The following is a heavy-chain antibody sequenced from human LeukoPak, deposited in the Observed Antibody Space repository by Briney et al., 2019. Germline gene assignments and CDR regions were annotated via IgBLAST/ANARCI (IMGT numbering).Heavy chain of an antibody. CDR2: IYGGGPT. Sequence: PGGSLRLSCAASGFTVSRNHMSWVRQAPGRGLECVSVIYGGGPTYYADSVKGRFTISRDTAKNTLYLQMNSLRGEDTAVYFCARDLGIAGTTHAFDIWGHGTMVTVSS. CDR3: ARDLGIAGTTHAFDI. J-gene: IGHJ3*02. V-gene: IGHV3-53*01. CDR1: GFTVSRNH. D-gene: IGHD1-14*01.